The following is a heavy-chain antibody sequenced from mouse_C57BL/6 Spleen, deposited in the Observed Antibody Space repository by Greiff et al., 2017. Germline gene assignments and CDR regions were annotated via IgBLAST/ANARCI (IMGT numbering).Heavy chain of an antibody. Sequence: QVQLQQSGPELVTPGASVKISCKASGYTFPDYYINWVKQRPGQGLAWVGWIYPGSGNTKYNEKFKGEATWTVDTSSSTAYMQRSSLTSEDSAVYFCADGYPLAYWGQGTLVTVSA. J-gene: IGHJ3*01. CDR3: ADGYPLAY. D-gene: IGHD2-3*01. CDR2: IYPGSGNT. V-gene: IGHV1-84*01. CDR1: GYTFPDYY.